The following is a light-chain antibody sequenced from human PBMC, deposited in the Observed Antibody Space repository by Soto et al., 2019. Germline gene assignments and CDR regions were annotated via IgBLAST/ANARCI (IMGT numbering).Light chain of an antibody. CDR3: QQYNNCLPVT. Sequence: DILMTQSPATLSVSPGERATLSCRARQSVYNNLAWYQQKPGQAPRLLIYGASTRATGIAARFSGSGSGTEFTLTISSLQSEDFAVYDCQQYNNCLPVTFGPGTKVDIK. V-gene: IGKV3-15*01. CDR1: QSVYNN. CDR2: GAS. J-gene: IGKJ3*01.